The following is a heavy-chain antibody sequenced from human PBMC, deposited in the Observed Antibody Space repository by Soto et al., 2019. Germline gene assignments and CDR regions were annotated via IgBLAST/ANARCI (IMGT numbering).Heavy chain of an antibody. Sequence: GGSLSLSCAASGFTFSSYGMHWVCQAPGKGLEWVAVISYDGSNKYYADSVKGRFTISRDNSKNTLYLQMNSLRAEDTAVYYCAKDLVWNYVRPNWFDPWGQGTLVTVSS. V-gene: IGHV3-30*18. CDR1: GFTFSSYG. CDR2: ISYDGSNK. J-gene: IGHJ5*02. CDR3: AKDLVWNYVRPNWFDP. D-gene: IGHD1-7*01.